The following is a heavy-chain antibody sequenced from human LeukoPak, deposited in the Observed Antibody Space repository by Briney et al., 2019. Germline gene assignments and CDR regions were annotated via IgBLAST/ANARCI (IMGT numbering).Heavy chain of an antibody. CDR1: GGSISSYY. Sequence: PSETLSLTCTVSGGSISSYYWSWIRQPPGKGLEWIVYIYYSGSTNYNPSLKSRLTISVDTSKNQFSLKLSSVTAADTAVYYCARDVYCGGDCSYFDYWGQGTLVTVSS. V-gene: IGHV4-59*01. CDR2: IYYSGST. J-gene: IGHJ4*02. CDR3: ARDVYCGGDCSYFDY. D-gene: IGHD2-21*02.